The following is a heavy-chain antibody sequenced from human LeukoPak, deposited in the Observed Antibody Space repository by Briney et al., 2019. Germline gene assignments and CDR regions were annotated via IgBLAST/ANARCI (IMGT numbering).Heavy chain of an antibody. D-gene: IGHD3-3*01. CDR2: IKQDGSEK. CDR1: GFTFSSYG. V-gene: IGHV3-7*01. CDR3: ARDIYDFWSGYYTGVDY. Sequence: PGGSLRLSCAASGFTFSSYGMHWVRQAPGKGLEWVANIKQDGSEKYYVDSVKGRFTISRDNAKNSLYLQMNSLRAEDTAVYYCARDIYDFWSGYYTGVDYWGQGTLVTVSS. J-gene: IGHJ4*02.